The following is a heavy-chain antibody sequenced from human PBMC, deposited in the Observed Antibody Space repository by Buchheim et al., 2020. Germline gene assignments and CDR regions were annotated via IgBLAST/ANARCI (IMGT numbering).Heavy chain of an antibody. V-gene: IGHV3-23*01. J-gene: IGHJ3*02. CDR2: VGGGGENT. Sequence: EVQLLESGGDLVQPGGSLRLSCTASGFTFANYAMNWVRQAPGKGLEWVSHVGGGGENTYYAKSVKGRFTISRDHSKKKLYLQMNSLRVDDTALYYCAKDYIAANGVFDAFDIWGQGT. CDR3: AKDYIAANGVFDAFDI. CDR1: GFTFANYA. D-gene: IGHD2-8*01.